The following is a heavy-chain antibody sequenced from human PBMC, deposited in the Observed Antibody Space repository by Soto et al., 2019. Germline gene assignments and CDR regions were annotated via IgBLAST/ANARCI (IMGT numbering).Heavy chain of an antibody. CDR2: INQDGSEK. J-gene: IGHJ4*02. CDR1: GVIFSNSW. CDR3: ARSHY. D-gene: IGHD3-10*01. Sequence: PGGSLRLSCAVSGVIFSNSWMSWVRQAPGKGLEWVANINQDGSEKYYVDSVRGRFTISRDNAKNSLYLQMNSLRAEDTAMYYCARSHYRGQGSLVTVSS. V-gene: IGHV3-7*01.